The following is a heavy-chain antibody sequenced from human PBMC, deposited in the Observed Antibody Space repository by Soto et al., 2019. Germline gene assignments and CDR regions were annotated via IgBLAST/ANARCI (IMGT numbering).Heavy chain of an antibody. Sequence: SETLSLTCTVSGGSISSYYWSWIRQPPGKGLEWIGYIYYTGSTNYNPSLRSRVTISVETSKSQFSLKLSSVTAADTAVYYCARGSNDFWSGFSYYYYGMDVWGQGTTVTVSS. D-gene: IGHD3-3*01. CDR1: GGSISSYY. CDR3: ARGSNDFWSGFSYYYYGMDV. CDR2: IYYTGST. V-gene: IGHV4-59*01. J-gene: IGHJ6*02.